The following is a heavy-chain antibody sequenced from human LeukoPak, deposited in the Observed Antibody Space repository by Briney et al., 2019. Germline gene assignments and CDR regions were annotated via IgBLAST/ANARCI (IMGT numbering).Heavy chain of an antibody. CDR2: IYHSGSI. CDR1: GFTFSSYS. D-gene: IGHD7-27*01. Sequence: PGGSLRLSCAASGFTFSSYSMNWIRQPPGKGLECIGTIYHSGSIYYNPSLKGRVTISVDTSKNQFSLKLNSLTAADTAVYYCARAIRTGLGIGSFDGWGQGTQVTVSS. V-gene: IGHV4-38-2*01. J-gene: IGHJ4*02. CDR3: ARAIRTGLGIGSFDG.